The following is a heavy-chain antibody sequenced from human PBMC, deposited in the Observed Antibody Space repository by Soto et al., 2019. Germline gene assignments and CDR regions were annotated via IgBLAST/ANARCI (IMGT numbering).Heavy chain of an antibody. CDR3: AKAATAMGEYYYYYYGMDV. V-gene: IGHV3-30*18. J-gene: IGHJ6*02. D-gene: IGHD5-18*01. CDR2: ISYDGSNK. CDR1: GFTFSSYG. Sequence: PGGSLRLSCAASGFTFSSYGMHWVRQAPGKGLEWVAVISYDGSNKYYADSVKGRFTISRDNSKNTLYLQMNSLRAEDTAVYYCAKAATAMGEYYYYYYGMDVWGQGTTVTVSS.